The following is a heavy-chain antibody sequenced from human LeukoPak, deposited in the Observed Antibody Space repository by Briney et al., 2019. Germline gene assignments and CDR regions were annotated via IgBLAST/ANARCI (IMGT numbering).Heavy chain of an antibody. J-gene: IGHJ3*02. CDR2: INPIGGSN. D-gene: IGHD5-24*01. CDR1: GYTFTSYH. CDR3: ARELGDGYNLTGGAFDI. Sequence: ASVKVSCKASGYTFTSYHMHWVRQAPGQGLEWMGIINPIGGSNSYERKSQDRVTMTRDTSTSTVYMELSSLRSEDTAVYYCARELGDGYNLTGGAFDIWGQGTMVTVSS. V-gene: IGHV1-46*03.